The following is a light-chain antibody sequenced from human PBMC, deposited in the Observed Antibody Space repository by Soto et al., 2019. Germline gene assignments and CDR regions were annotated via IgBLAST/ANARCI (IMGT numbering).Light chain of an antibody. CDR1: QSVSSSY. Sequence: EIVLTQSPGTLSLSPGERATLSCRASQSVSSSYLAWYQQKPGQAPRLLIYGASSRATAIPDRFSGSGSGTDFTLTISRLEPEDFAVYYCQQYGSSPFTFGPGTKVYLK. V-gene: IGKV3-20*01. CDR3: QQYGSSPFT. J-gene: IGKJ3*01. CDR2: GAS.